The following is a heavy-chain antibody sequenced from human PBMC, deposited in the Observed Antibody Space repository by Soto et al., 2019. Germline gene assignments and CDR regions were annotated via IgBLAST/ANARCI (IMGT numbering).Heavy chain of an antibody. D-gene: IGHD4-17*01. CDR3: AKDSVEKNPTVVNGWYFDL. J-gene: IGHJ2*01. V-gene: IGHV3-23*01. Sequence: EVQLLESGGGLVQPGGSLRLSCAASGCTFSSYAMSWVRQAPGKGLEWVSAISGSGGSTYYADSVKGRFTISRDNSKNTLYLQMNSLRAEDTAVYYCAKDSVEKNPTVVNGWYFDLWGRGTLVTVSS. CDR2: ISGSGGST. CDR1: GCTFSSYA.